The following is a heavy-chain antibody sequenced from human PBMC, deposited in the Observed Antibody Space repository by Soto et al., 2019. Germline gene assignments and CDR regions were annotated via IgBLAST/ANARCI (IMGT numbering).Heavy chain of an antibody. CDR1: GYTFTSYA. V-gene: IGHV1-3*01. CDR2: INAGNGNT. J-gene: IGHJ4*01. CDR3: ARSIVVVTALDY. D-gene: IGHD2-21*02. Sequence: QVQLVQSGAEVKKPGASVKVSCKASGYTFTSYAMHWVRQAPGQRLEWMGWINAGNGNTKYSQKFQGRVPITRDTSASTAYMELSSLRSEDTAVYYCARSIVVVTALDYWGHGTLVTVSS.